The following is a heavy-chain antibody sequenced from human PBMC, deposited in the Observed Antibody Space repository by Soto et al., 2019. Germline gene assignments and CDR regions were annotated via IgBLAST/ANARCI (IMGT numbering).Heavy chain of an antibody. V-gene: IGHV3-66*01. CDR2: ISNRGDT. D-gene: IGHD2-15*01. CDR3: AREPRYCRGDSCSITGDAYDI. Sequence: GGSLRLSCTASGFIVSDTYVNWVRQAPGKGLEWVSVISNRGDTHYADSVRGRFSLSRDISDNTLHLQMNNLRVEDTAVYYCAREPRYCRGDSCSITGDAYDIWGQGTMVTVSS. J-gene: IGHJ3*02. CDR1: GFIVSDTY.